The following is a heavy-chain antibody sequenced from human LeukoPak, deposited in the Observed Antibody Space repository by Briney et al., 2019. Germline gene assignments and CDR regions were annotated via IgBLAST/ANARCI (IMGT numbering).Heavy chain of an antibody. D-gene: IGHD6-13*01. J-gene: IGHJ2*01. CDR3: ARGRVGKVAAAGGSNYWYFDL. CDR1: GGSISSGDYY. Sequence: PSQTLSLTCTVSGGSISSGDYYWRSIRQPPGKGLERIGYIYYSGSTYYNPSLKSRVTISVDTSKNQFSLKLSSVTAADTAVYYCARGRVGKVAAAGGSNYWYFDLWGRGTLVTVSS. V-gene: IGHV4-30-4*01. CDR2: IYYSGST.